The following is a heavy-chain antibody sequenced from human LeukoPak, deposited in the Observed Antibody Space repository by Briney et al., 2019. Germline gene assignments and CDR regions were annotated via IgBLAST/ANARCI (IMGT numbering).Heavy chain of an antibody. CDR1: GFTFSSYA. Sequence: GGSLRLSCVASGFTFSSYAMHWVRQTPGKGLEYVSGINSNGGSTHYANSVKGRFTISRDNSKHTLYLQMGSLRTEDMAVYYCARVVWRSEQWLLYYYYYMDVWGKGTTVTVSS. D-gene: IGHD6-19*01. CDR2: INSNGGST. CDR3: ARVVWRSEQWLLYYYYYMDV. J-gene: IGHJ6*03. V-gene: IGHV3-64*01.